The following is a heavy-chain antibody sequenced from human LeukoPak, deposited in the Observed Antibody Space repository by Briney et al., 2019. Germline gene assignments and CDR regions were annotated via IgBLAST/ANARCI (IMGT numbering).Heavy chain of an antibody. CDR1: GFTFSSYA. V-gene: IGHV3-30-3*01. CDR2: ISYDGSNK. D-gene: IGHD3-10*01. J-gene: IGHJ5*02. CDR3: ARDYGSGWFDP. Sequence: GSLRLSCAASGFTFSSYAMHWVRQAPGKGLEWVAVISYDGSNKYYADSVKGRFTISRDNSKNTLYLQMNSLRAEDTAVYYCARDYGSGWFDPWGQGTLVTVSS.